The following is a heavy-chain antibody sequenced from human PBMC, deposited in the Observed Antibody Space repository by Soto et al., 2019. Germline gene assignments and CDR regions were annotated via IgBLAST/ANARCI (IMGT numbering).Heavy chain of an antibody. CDR1: GYTFTSYA. CDR3: AREGHYDFWSGYWYWFDP. CDR2: INAGNGNT. J-gene: IGHJ5*02. D-gene: IGHD3-3*01. Sequence: VASVKVSCKASGYTFTSYAMHWVRQAPGRRLEWMGWINAGNGNTKYSQKFQGRVTITRDTSASTAYMELSSLRSGDTAVYYCAREGHYDFWSGYWYWFDPWGQGTLVTVSS. V-gene: IGHV1-3*01.